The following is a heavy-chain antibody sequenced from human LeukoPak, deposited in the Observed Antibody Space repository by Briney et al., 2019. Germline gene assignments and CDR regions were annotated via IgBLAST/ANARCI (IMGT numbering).Heavy chain of an antibody. CDR3: ARVKAYGDYAYYYYYHMDV. V-gene: IGHV4-59*12. J-gene: IGHJ6*03. CDR1: GGSISSYY. D-gene: IGHD4-17*01. Sequence: ETLSLTCTVSGGSISSYYWSWIRQPPGKGLEWIGYIYYSGSTNYNPSLKSRVTISVDTSKNQFSLKLSSVTAADTAVYYCARVKAYGDYAYYYYYHMDVWGKGTTVTVSS. CDR2: IYYSGST.